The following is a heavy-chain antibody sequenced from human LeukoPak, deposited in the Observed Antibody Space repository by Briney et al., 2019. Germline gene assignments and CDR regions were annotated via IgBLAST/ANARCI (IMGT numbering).Heavy chain of an antibody. J-gene: IGHJ4*02. CDR1: GGSISSYY. D-gene: IGHD3-16*01. Sequence: SETLSLTCTVSGGSISSYYWSWIRQPPGKGLEWIGYIYYSGSTNYNPSLKSRVTISVDTSKNQFSLKLSSVTAADTAVYYCARDLTSRYWGQGTLATVSS. CDR2: IYYSGST. CDR3: ARDLTSRY. V-gene: IGHV4-59*01.